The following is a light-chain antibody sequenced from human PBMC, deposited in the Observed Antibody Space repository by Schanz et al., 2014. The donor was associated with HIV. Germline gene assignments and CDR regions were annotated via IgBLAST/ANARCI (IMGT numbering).Light chain of an antibody. CDR2: AAS. V-gene: IGKV1-39*01. CDR1: QTISTY. CDR3: QQYYSYPFT. Sequence: DIQMTQSPSSLSASVGDRVTITCRASQTISTYLNWFQQKPGKAPKLLIYAASTLQSGVPSRFSGSGSGTEFTLTISCLQSEDFATYYCQQYYSYPFTFGPGTKVDIK. J-gene: IGKJ3*01.